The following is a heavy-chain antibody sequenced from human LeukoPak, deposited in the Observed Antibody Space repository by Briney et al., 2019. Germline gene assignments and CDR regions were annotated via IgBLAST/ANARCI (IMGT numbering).Heavy chain of an antibody. CDR2: INHSGGT. CDR1: GGSFSGYY. J-gene: IGHJ4*02. D-gene: IGHD4-23*01. V-gene: IGHV4-34*01. CDR3: ARLDTVVIGYFDY. Sequence: SETLSLTCAVYGGSFSGYYWSWIRQPPGKGLEWIGEINHSGGTNYNPSLKSRVTISVDTSKNQFSLKLSSVTAADTAVYYCARLDTVVIGYFDYWGQGTLVTVSS.